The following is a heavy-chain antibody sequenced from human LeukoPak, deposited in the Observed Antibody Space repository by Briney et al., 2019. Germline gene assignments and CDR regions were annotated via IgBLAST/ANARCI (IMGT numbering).Heavy chain of an antibody. CDR3: AKALSTSLAYYYYYGRDV. CDR2: KSVSCGST. CDR1: GHTFSSYA. J-gene: IGHJ6*01. V-gene: IGHV3-23*01. D-gene: IGHD2-2*01. Sequence: GGSLRLSCAASGHTFSSYAMRWAPQAPGKGLVLVTAKSVSCGSTYYADSVGGCFTTSRDNSKNTLYRAVNSLRAEDTAVYYCAKALSTSLAYYYYYGRDVWGQGTTVTVSS.